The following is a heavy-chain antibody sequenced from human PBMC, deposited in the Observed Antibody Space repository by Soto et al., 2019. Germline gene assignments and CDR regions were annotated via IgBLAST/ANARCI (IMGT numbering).Heavy chain of an antibody. CDR3: AKDFWGCTGTNCPYYFGLDV. V-gene: IGHV3-23*01. D-gene: IGHD2-2*01. J-gene: IGHJ6*02. CDR2: ISGTGGDT. CDR1: GFTFNTYA. Sequence: PGGSLRLSCAASGFTFNTYAMTWVRQAPGKGLEWVSAISGTGGDTYYADSVKGRFTISRDNSKNTPYLQMNSLRAEDTAVYYCAKDFWGCTGTNCPYYFGLDVWGQGTTVTVPS.